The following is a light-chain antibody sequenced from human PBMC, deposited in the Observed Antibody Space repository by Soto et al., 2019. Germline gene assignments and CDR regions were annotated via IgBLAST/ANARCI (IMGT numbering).Light chain of an antibody. V-gene: IGLV1-47*02. J-gene: IGLJ1*01. CDR1: SSNIGSYP. CDR3: AAWDASMSGHV. Sequence: QSVLTQSPSASGTPGQRVTISCYGSSSNIGSYPVYWYQQLPGTAPKLLRNSDDQRPSGVPDRFSASKSGTSSSLAIIGLRSDDDADYYCAAWDASMSGHVFGAGTKVTVL. CDR2: SDD.